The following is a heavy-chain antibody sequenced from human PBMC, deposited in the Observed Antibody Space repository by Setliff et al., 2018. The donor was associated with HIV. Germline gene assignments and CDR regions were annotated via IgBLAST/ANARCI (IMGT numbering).Heavy chain of an antibody. CDR2: ISETAFFT. CDR1: GFTFSSYS. D-gene: IGHD2-2*02. Sequence: GGSLRLSCSASGFTFSSYSMHWIRKAPGKGQEWLAAISETAFFTHYLDSLRGRFTISRDNSKNTLYLEVNSVRPEDTAIYYCARTIPAPDPDPERHPFDSWGQGTLVTVSS. J-gene: IGHJ4*03. V-gene: IGHV3-30-3*01. CDR3: ARTIPAPDPDPERHPFDS.